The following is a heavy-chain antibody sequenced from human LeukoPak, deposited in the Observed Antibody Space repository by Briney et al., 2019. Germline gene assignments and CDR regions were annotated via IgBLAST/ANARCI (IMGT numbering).Heavy chain of an antibody. V-gene: IGHV4-34*11. CDR1: GAALSEYY. D-gene: IGHD4-17*01. Sequence: SETLALTCAVYGAALSEYYWSWIRQSPGKGLEWVASIYYTGNTFYNPSLKSRGTLSLDTSKNQFSLKLTSVTAADTAVYYCASPSLMSGEPSYFDFWGQGTLVSVSA. CDR3: ASPSLMSGEPSYFDF. J-gene: IGHJ4*02. CDR2: IYYTGNT.